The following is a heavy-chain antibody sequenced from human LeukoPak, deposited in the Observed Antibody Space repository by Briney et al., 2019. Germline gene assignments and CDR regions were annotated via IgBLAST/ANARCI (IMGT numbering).Heavy chain of an antibody. CDR1: GGSISSGSYY. CDR3: ASDANDLFDY. J-gene: IGHJ4*02. V-gene: IGHV4-61*02. Sequence: SETLSLTCTVSGGSISSGSYYWSWIRQPAGKGLEWIGRIYTSGSTNYNPSLKSRVTISVDTSKNQFSLKLSSVTAADTAVYYCASDANDLFDYWGQGTLVTVSS. CDR2: IYTSGST.